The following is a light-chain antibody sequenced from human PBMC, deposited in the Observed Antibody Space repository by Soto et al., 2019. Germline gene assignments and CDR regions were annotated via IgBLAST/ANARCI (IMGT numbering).Light chain of an antibody. J-gene: IGKJ1*01. V-gene: IGKV1-5*03. CDR1: QTISSW. CDR2: KAS. Sequence: DIQITQSPSTLSASVGDRVTITCRASQTISSWLAWYQQKPGKAPKLLVHKASSLESGVPSRFSGSESGTEFTLTISCLQPDDFATYYCQQYITYPWTFGQGTMVDIK. CDR3: QQYITYPWT.